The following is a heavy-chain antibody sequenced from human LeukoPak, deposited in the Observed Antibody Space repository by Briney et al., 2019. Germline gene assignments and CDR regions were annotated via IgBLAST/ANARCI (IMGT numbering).Heavy chain of an antibody. CDR2: ISGSSSTT. J-gene: IGHJ4*02. CDR3: ARPAVGADDY. CDR1: GFTFSSYA. D-gene: IGHD1-26*01. Sequence: GGSLRLSCAASGFTFSSYAMSWVRQAPGKGLEWVSAISGSSSTTYYADSVKGRFTISRDNAKNSLYLQMNSLRAEDTAVYYCARPAVGADDYWGQGTLVTVSS. V-gene: IGHV3-48*04.